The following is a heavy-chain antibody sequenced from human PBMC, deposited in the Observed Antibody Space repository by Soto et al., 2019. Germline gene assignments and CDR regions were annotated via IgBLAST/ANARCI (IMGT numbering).Heavy chain of an antibody. CDR1: GGSFRGYY. Sequence: SETLSLTCAVYGGSFRGYYWSWIRQPPGKGLEWIGEINHSGSTNYNPSLKSRVTISVDTSKNQFSLKLSSVTAADTAVYYCARGRGSLSAVRGVIRGSFDPWGQGTLVTVSS. V-gene: IGHV4-34*01. CDR3: ARGRGSLSAVRGVIRGSFDP. D-gene: IGHD3-10*01. J-gene: IGHJ5*02. CDR2: INHSGST.